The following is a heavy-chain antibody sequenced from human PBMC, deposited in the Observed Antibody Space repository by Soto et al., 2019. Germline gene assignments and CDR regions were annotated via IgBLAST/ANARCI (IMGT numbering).Heavy chain of an antibody. CDR3: ARDDTTGLFDF. CDR2: ISHTGRT. CDR1: TGSMRTYY. J-gene: IGHJ4*02. D-gene: IGHD4-17*01. V-gene: IGHV4-59*01. Sequence: QVQLQESGPGLVRPAETLSLTCSVSTGSMRTYYWTWIRQSPGKGLEWIGQISHTGRTKYNPSLESRVTSSVDTSRKQFSLKLTSVTAADTALYYCARDDTTGLFDFWGQGTLVTGSS.